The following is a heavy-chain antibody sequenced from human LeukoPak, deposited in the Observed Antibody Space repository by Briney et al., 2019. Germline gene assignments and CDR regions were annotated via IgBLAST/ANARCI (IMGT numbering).Heavy chain of an antibody. CDR1: GFTFSSYG. CDR2: ISYDGSNK. J-gene: IGHJ4*02. Sequence: GGSLRLSCAASGFTFSSYGMHWVRRAPGKGLEWVAVISYDGSNKYYADSVKGRFTISRDNSKNTLYLQMNSLRAEDTAVYYCAKDLSPHSSRWPIKDYWAQGTLVTVSS. V-gene: IGHV3-30*18. CDR3: AKDLSPHSSRWPIKDY. D-gene: IGHD6-13*01.